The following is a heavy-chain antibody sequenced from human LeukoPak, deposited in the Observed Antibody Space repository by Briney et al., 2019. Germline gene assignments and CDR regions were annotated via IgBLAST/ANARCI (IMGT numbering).Heavy chain of an antibody. CDR1: GFTFSSYA. CDR3: ATYDSGAYYGYFQH. CDR2: LLYDGSNK. Sequence: GGSLRLSCAASGFTFSSYATHWVRQAPGKGLEWVAVLLYDGSNKYYADSVKGRFTISRGNSKNTPYLQMNSLRAEDTAVYYCATYDSGAYYGYFQHWGQGTLVTVSS. J-gene: IGHJ1*01. V-gene: IGHV3-30-3*01. D-gene: IGHD3-22*01.